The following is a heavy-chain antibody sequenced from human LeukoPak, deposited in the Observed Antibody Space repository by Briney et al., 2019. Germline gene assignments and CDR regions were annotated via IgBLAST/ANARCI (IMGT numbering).Heavy chain of an antibody. CDR1: GFTFSSYA. J-gene: IGHJ4*02. Sequence: GGSLRLSCAASGFTFSSYAMTWVRQAPGKGLEWVSAISGSGGSTYYADSVKGRFTISRDNSKNTLYLQMNSLRAEDTAVYYCAKADSSGWYGFDYWGQGTLVTVSS. CDR2: ISGSGGST. CDR3: AKADSSGWYGFDY. D-gene: IGHD6-19*01. V-gene: IGHV3-23*01.